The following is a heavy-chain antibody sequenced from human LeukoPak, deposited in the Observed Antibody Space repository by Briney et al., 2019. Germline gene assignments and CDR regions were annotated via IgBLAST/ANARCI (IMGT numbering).Heavy chain of an antibody. V-gene: IGHV3-23*01. Sequence: QPGGSLRLSCAASGFTFSSYAMSWVRQAPGKGLEWVSAISGSGGSTYYADSVKGRFTISRDNSKNTLYLQMNSLRAEDTAVYYCAKDGAMGIQLWLEWLGYWGQGTLVTVSS. CDR3: AKDGAMGIQLWLEWLGY. D-gene: IGHD5-18*01. CDR1: GFTFSSYA. CDR2: ISGSGGST. J-gene: IGHJ4*02.